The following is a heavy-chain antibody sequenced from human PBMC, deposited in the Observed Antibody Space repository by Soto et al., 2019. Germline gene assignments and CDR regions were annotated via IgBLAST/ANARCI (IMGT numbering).Heavy chain of an antibody. V-gene: IGHV3-15*01. Sequence: EVQLVESGGGLVKPGGSLRLSCAASGFTFSNAWMSWVRQAPGKGLEWVGRIKSKTDGGTTDYAAPVKGRFTISRDDSKNTLYLQMNSLKTEDTAVYYCTTALPPPTVTTFRDDAFDIWRQGTMVTVSS. CDR3: TTALPPPTVTTFRDDAFDI. CDR1: GFTFSNAW. D-gene: IGHD4-17*01. J-gene: IGHJ3*02. CDR2: IKSKTDGGTT.